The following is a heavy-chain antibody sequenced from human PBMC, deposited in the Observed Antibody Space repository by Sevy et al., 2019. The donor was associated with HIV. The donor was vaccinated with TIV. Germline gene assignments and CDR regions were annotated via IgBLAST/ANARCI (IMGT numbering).Heavy chain of an antibody. V-gene: IGHV4-59*01. Sequence: SETLSLTCTVSGGSISAYHWSWIRQPPGKGLEYIGYIHYTGTTNYNPSLNSRVTISVDTSKNQSSLKLSSVTAADTALYYCARAPPVRSGDDSLDWFDPWGQGTLVTVSS. CDR2: IHYTGTT. CDR3: ARAPPVRSGDDSLDWFDP. J-gene: IGHJ5*02. D-gene: IGHD5-12*01. CDR1: GGSISAYH.